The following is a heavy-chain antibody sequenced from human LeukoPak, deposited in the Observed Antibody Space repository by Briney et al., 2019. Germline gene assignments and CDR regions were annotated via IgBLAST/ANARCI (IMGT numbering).Heavy chain of an antibody. CDR3: ARDKASYGWFDY. Sequence: GASVKVSCKASGYTFTGYYMHWVRQAPGQGLEWMGIINPSGGSTSYAQKFQGRVTMTRDMSTSTVYMELSSLRSEDTAVYYCARDKASYGWFDYWGQGTLVTVSS. V-gene: IGHV1-46*01. J-gene: IGHJ4*02. CDR2: INPSGGST. D-gene: IGHD5-18*01. CDR1: GYTFTGYY.